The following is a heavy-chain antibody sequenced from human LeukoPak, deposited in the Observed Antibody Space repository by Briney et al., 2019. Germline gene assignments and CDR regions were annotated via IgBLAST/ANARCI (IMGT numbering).Heavy chain of an antibody. CDR1: GFTFSSYA. CDR3: ARDPRAVAEISEYFQH. CDR2: ISGSGGST. D-gene: IGHD6-19*01. Sequence: GWSLRLSCAASGFTFSSYAMSWVRQAPGKGLEWVSAISGSGGSTYYADSVKGRFTISRDNSKNTLYLQMNSLRAEDTAVYYCARDPRAVAEISEYFQHWGQGTLVTVSS. V-gene: IGHV3-23*01. J-gene: IGHJ1*01.